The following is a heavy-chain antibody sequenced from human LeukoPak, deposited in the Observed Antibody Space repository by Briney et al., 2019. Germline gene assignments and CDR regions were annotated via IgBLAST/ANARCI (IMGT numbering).Heavy chain of an antibody. CDR1: GFTFSSYA. CDR2: ISSSGSTI. V-gene: IGHV3-23*01. D-gene: IGHD2-21*01. CDR3: TIGEHIVVVIAIGYYFDY. J-gene: IGHJ4*02. Sequence: GGSLRLSCAASGFTFSSYAMSWVRQAPGKGLEWVSYISSSGSTIYYADSVKGRFAISRDNSKNTLYLQMNSLRAEDTAVYYCTIGEHIVVVIAIGYYFDYWGQGTLVTVSS.